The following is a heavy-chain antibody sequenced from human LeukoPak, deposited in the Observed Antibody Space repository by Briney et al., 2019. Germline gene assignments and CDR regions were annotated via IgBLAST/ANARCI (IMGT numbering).Heavy chain of an antibody. CDR3: ARVRYGDSIGAFDI. D-gene: IGHD4-17*01. Sequence: SETLSLTCAVYGGSFSGYYWSWIRQPPGKGLEWIGEINHSGSTNYNPSLKSRVTISVDTSKNQFSLKLSSVTAADTAVYYCARVRYGDSIGAFDIWGQGTMVTVSS. J-gene: IGHJ3*02. CDR1: GGSFSGYY. CDR2: INHSGST. V-gene: IGHV4-34*01.